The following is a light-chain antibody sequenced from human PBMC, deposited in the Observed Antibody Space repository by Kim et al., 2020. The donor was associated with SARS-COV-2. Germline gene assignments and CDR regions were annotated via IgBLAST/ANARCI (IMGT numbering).Light chain of an antibody. CDR2: GAS. J-gene: IGKJ4*01. CDR1: QSVSSSY. Sequence: SPGERATLSCRASQSVSSSYLDWYQHKPSQAPRLLIYGASNRATGIPDRFSGSGSGTDFTLTISRLEPEDFAVYYWQQYGRSPLTFGGGTKVDIK. CDR3: QQYGRSPLT. V-gene: IGKV3-20*01.